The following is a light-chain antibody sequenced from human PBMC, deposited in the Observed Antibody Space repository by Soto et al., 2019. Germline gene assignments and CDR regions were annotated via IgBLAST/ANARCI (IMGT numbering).Light chain of an antibody. Sequence: DIPMTQSPSSLSASVGDRVTITCRASQSISNYLNWYQQKPGKAPKLLIYAASSLQSGVASRFSGSGSGTDFTLTISSLQPEDFATYYCLQNYSTLPLTFGGGTKVEIK. CDR2: AAS. CDR1: QSISNY. CDR3: LQNYSTLPLT. J-gene: IGKJ4*01. V-gene: IGKV1-39*01.